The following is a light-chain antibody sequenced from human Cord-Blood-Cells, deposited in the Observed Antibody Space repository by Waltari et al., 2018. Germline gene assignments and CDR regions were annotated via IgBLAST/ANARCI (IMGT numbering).Light chain of an antibody. CDR1: QSVLYSSNNKNY. J-gene: IGKJ1*01. Sequence: DIVMTQSPDSLAVSLGERATINCKFSQSVLYSSNNKNYLAWYQQKPGQPPKLLIYWASTRESGVPDRLSGSGYVTDFTLTISSLQAEDVAVYYCQQYYSTPWTFGQGTKVEIK. CDR3: QQYYSTPWT. V-gene: IGKV4-1*01. CDR2: WAS.